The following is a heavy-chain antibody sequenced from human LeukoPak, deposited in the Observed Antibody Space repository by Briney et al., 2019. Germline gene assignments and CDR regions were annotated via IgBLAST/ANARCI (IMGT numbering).Heavy chain of an antibody. D-gene: IGHD3-10*01. CDR1: GYTFTGYY. CDR3: ARGPVLLWFGEIYGMDV. CDR2: INPNSGGT. V-gene: IGHV1-2*02. J-gene: IGHJ6*02. Sequence: ASVKVSCKASGYTFTGYYMHWVRQAPGQGLEWMGWINPNSGGTNYAQKFQGRVTMTRDTSISTAYMELSRLRSDDTAVYHCARGPVLLWFGEIYGMDVWGQGTTVTVSS.